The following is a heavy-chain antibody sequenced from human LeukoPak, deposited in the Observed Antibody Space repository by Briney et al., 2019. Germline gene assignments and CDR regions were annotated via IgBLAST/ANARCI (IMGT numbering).Heavy chain of an antibody. D-gene: IGHD1-1*01. CDR2: IFQRGYS. CDR1: GYSISSGYY. Sequence: SETLSLTCAVSGYSISSGYYWGWIRRPPGKGLQWIGSIFQRGYSYYNPSLKSRVTISVDTSRNQFSLKLSSVTAADTAVYYCAGDKETTGNGRPNWFDPWGQGTLVTVSS. V-gene: IGHV4-38-2*01. CDR3: AGDKETTGNGRPNWFDP. J-gene: IGHJ5*02.